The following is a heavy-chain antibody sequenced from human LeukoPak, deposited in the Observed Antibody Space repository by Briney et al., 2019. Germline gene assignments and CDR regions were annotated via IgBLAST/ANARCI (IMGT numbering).Heavy chain of an antibody. D-gene: IGHD5-18*01. J-gene: IGHJ4*02. Sequence: SGTLSLTCAVSGGPISSSSYYWGWIRQPPGKGLEWIGSIYYSGSTYYNPSLKSRVTISVDTSKNQFSLKLSSVTAADTAVYYCARNHGYSYGYGGFDYWGQGTLVTVSS. CDR2: IYYSGST. CDR3: ARNHGYSYGYGGFDY. V-gene: IGHV4-39*01. CDR1: GGPISSSSYY.